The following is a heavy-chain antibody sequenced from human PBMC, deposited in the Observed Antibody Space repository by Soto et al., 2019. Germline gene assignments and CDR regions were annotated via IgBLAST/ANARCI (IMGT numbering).Heavy chain of an antibody. D-gene: IGHD3-16*01. Sequence: GSLRLSCAASGFTFSSYAMSWVRQAPGKGLEWVSAISGSGGSTYYADSVKGRFTISRDNSKNTPYLQMNSLRAEDTAVYYCAKHFGGGVHGGGMDVWGQGNTVTVPS. V-gene: IGHV3-23*01. J-gene: IGHJ6*02. CDR3: AKHFGGGVHGGGMDV. CDR2: ISGSGGST. CDR1: GFTFSSYA.